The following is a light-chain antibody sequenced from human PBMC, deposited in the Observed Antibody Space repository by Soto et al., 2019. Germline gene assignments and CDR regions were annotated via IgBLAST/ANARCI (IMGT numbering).Light chain of an antibody. J-gene: IGLJ2*01. CDR3: AAWDDSLSGPV. CDR2: RNN. V-gene: IGLV1-47*01. CDR1: SSNIGSNY. Sequence: QSVLTQPPSASGTPGQRVTISCSGSSSNIGSNYVYWYQRLPGTAPKLLIYRNNQRPSGVPDRFSGSKSGTSASLAISGLGSEDEADYYCAAWDDSLSGPVFGGGTKLTVL.